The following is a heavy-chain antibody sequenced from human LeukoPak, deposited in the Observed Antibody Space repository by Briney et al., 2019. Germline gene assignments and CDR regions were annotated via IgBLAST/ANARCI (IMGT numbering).Heavy chain of an antibody. CDR2: IDSSGAYT. CDR3: AKGSSNGRPYYFDF. CDR1: GFTFKNYA. D-gene: IGHD6-25*01. Sequence: GGSLRLSCVASGFTFKNYAMSWVRQAPGKGLEWVSAIDSSGAYTYYADSVRGRFIISRDNSKNSMYLQMNSLRAEDTAIYYCAKGSSNGRPYYFDFWGPGSLVTVSS. J-gene: IGHJ4*02. V-gene: IGHV3-23*01.